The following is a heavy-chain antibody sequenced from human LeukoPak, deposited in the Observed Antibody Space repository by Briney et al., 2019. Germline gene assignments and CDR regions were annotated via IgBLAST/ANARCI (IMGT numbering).Heavy chain of an antibody. CDR3: ARGRLQFAY. CDR1: GGSISPYY. V-gene: IGHV4-59*01. D-gene: IGHD5-24*01. Sequence: SETLSLTCTVSGGSISPYYWSWIRQPPGKGLEWIGYIYYSGSTNYNPSLKSRVTISVDTSKNQFSLKLNSVTAADTAVYYCARGRLQFAYWGQGTLVTVSS. CDR2: IYYSGST. J-gene: IGHJ4*02.